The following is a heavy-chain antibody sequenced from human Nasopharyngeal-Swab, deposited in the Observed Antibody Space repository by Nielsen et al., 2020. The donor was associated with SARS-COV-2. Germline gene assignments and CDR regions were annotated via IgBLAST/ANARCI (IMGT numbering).Heavy chain of an antibody. J-gene: IGHJ2*01. CDR1: GFSVSDNY. CDR2: TFSGLTT. V-gene: IGHV3-53*04. D-gene: IGHD3-16*01. Sequence: GESLKISCAASGFSVSDNYIHWVRQAPGKGLQWVSFTFSGLTTYYSDSVKGRFTISRHNSENTLYLQMNSLRPEDTAIYYCAQGRGGSDWFLDLWGRGTLVTVSS. CDR3: AQGRGGSDWFLDL.